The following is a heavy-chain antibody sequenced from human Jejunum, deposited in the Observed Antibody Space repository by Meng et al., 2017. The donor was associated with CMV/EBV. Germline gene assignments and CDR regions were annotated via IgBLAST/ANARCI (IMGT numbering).Heavy chain of an antibody. CDR2: ISYDGSNK. J-gene: IGHJ5*02. Sequence: SYAMHWVRQAPGKGLEWVAVISYDGSNKYYADSVKGRFTISRDNSKNTLYLQMNSLRAEDTAVYYCARDSLGSHYYDSSGGWFDPWGQGTPVTVSS. V-gene: IGHV3-30*04. CDR1: SYA. CDR3: ARDSLGSHYYDSSGGWFDP. D-gene: IGHD3-22*01.